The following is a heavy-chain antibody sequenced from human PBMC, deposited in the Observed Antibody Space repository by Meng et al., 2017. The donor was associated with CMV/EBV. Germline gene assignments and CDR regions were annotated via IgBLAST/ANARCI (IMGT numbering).Heavy chain of an antibody. V-gene: IGHV1-2*02. CDR2: VNSNNDAT. Sequence: QVKLVQSGAEMKKPGASVQVSCTTSGFTFSDYYIHWVRQAPGQGLEWMGWVNSNNDATNYARKFQGRVSMTRDTSISTAHMELSRLMSDDTVVYYCVRSSGWSLFDYWGQGTLVTVSS. CDR3: VRSSGWSLFDY. D-gene: IGHD6-19*01. CDR1: GFTFSDYY. J-gene: IGHJ4*02.